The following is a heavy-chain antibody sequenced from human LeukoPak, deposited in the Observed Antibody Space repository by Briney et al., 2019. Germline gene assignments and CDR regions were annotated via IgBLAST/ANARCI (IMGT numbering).Heavy chain of an antibody. CDR2: IIPIFGIA. V-gene: IGHV1-69*04. CDR1: GGTFSSYA. J-gene: IGHJ4*02. D-gene: IGHD5-24*01. Sequence: AASVKVSCKASGGTFSSYAISWVRQAPGQGLAWMGRIIPIFGIANYAQKFQGRVTITADKSTSTAYMELSSLRSEDTAVYYCARDQEMAQGGYWGQGTLVTVSS. CDR3: ARDQEMAQGGY.